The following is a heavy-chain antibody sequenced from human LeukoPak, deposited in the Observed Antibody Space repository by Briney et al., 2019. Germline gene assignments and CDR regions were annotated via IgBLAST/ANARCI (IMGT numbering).Heavy chain of an antibody. J-gene: IGHJ4*02. CDR2: ISSSSSYI. D-gene: IGHD3-10*01. V-gene: IGHV3-21*01. Sequence: PGGSLRLSCAASGFTFSSYSMNWVRQAPGKGLEWVSSISSSSSYIYYADSVKGRFTISRDNAKNSLYLQMNSLGAEDTAVYYCTPMVQGVIPSGWGQGTLVTVSS. CDR1: GFTFSSYS. CDR3: TPMVQGVIPSG.